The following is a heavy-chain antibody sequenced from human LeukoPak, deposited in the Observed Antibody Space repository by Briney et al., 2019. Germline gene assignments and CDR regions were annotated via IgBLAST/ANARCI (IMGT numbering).Heavy chain of an antibody. J-gene: IGHJ4*01. V-gene: IGHV4-30-4*01. CDR1: GGSISSDDYY. Sequence: PSETLSLTCTVSGGSISSDDYYWSWIRQPPGKGLEWIGYIYYTGSTYYNPSLKSRVTISGDTFKNQLSLKLSSVTAADTAVYYCARSSRGSDYYFDYWGQGTLVTVSS. CDR2: IYYTGST. D-gene: IGHD5-12*01. CDR3: ARSSRGSDYYFDY.